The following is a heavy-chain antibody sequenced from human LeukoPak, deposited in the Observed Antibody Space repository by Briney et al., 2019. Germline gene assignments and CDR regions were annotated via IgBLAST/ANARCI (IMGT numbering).Heavy chain of an antibody. J-gene: IGHJ4*02. CDR2: ISYDGSNK. Sequence: GGSLRLSCAASGFTFSSYAMHWARQAPGKGLEWVAVISYDGSNKYYADSVKGRFTISRDNSKNTLYLQMNSLRAEDTAVYYCARGRDWDIVVVPAAHEFDYWGQGTLFTVSS. D-gene: IGHD2-2*01. CDR1: GFTFSSYA. V-gene: IGHV3-30-3*01. CDR3: ARGRDWDIVVVPAAHEFDY.